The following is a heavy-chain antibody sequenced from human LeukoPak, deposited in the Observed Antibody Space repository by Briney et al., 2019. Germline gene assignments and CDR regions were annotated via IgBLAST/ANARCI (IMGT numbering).Heavy chain of an antibody. D-gene: IGHD3-10*01. CDR2: IKPDGSEK. CDR1: GFTFSSYW. J-gene: IGHJ3*02. Sequence: GGSLRLSCAASGFTFSSYWMSWVRQAPGKGLEWVANIKPDGSEKYYVESVKGRFTVSRDNVKNSLFLQMNSLRAEDTAAYYCARLHSAVYYGDAFDIWGQGTMVTVSS. CDR3: ARLHSAVYYGDAFDI. V-gene: IGHV3-7*03.